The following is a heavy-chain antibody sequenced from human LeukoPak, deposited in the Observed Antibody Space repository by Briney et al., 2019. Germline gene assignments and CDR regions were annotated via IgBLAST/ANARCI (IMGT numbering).Heavy chain of an antibody. CDR3: ARDEGTYYYDSSGYYYNY. CDR2: INPNSGGT. J-gene: IGHJ4*02. CDR1: GYTFTGYY. V-gene: IGHV1-2*02. Sequence: ASMKVSCKASGYTFTGYYMHLVRQAPGQGLEWIGSINPNSGGTNYAQKFQGRVTMTRDTSISTAYMELSRLRSDDTAVYYCARDEGTYYYDSSGYYYNYWGQGTLVTVSS. D-gene: IGHD3-22*01.